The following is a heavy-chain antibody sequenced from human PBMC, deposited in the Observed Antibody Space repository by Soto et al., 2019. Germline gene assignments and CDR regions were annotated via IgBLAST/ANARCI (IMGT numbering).Heavy chain of an antibody. D-gene: IGHD3-10*01. CDR2: INHSGST. V-gene: IGHV4-34*01. Sequence: SETLSLTCAVYGGSFSGYYWSWIRQPPGKGLEWIGEINHSGSTNYSPSLKSRVTISVDTSKNQFSLKLSSVTAADTAVYYCARAFYYYGSGSYRNWFDPWGQGTLVTVSS. J-gene: IGHJ5*02. CDR1: GGSFSGYY. CDR3: ARAFYYYGSGSYRNWFDP.